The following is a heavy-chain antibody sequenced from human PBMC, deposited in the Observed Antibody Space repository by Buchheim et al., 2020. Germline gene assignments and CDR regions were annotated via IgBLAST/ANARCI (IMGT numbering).Heavy chain of an antibody. Sequence: EVQLVESGGGLVQPGGSLRLSCAASGFTFSSYWMSWVRQAPGKGLEWVANIKQDGSAKYYVDSVKGRFTISRHNAKNSLYLQMNSLRAEDTAVYYCARVYSSSSWGVFDYWGQGTL. V-gene: IGHV3-7*01. CDR2: IKQDGSAK. J-gene: IGHJ4*02. CDR1: GFTFSSYW. D-gene: IGHD6-6*01. CDR3: ARVYSSSSWGVFDY.